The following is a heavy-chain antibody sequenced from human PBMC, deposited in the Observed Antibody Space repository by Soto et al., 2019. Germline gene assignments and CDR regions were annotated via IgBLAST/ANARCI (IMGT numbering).Heavy chain of an antibody. D-gene: IGHD3-22*01. Sequence: GASVKVSCKASGGTFSSYAISWVRQAPGQGLEWMGGIIPIFGTANYAQKFQGRVTITADESTSTAYMELSSLRSEDTAVYYCATGWDYYDSSGYKYYFDYWGQGTLVTVPS. CDR1: GGTFSSYA. CDR2: IIPIFGTA. V-gene: IGHV1-69*13. J-gene: IGHJ4*02. CDR3: ATGWDYYDSSGYKYYFDY.